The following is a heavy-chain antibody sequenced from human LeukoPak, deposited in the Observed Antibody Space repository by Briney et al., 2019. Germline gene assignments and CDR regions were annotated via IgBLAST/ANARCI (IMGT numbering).Heavy chain of an antibody. J-gene: IGHJ4*02. Sequence: GASVKVSSKASGYTFTGYYMHWATQAPGQGLQWMGWINPNSGGTNYAPKFQGTVTMTRDTSKTTAYTEFSRRRSDDTVVYYPARSRGSSWIFVDYCGEGTLVTVSS. CDR1: GYTFTGYY. CDR3: ARSRGSSWIFVDY. D-gene: IGHD6-13*01. V-gene: IGHV1-2*02. CDR2: INPNSGGT.